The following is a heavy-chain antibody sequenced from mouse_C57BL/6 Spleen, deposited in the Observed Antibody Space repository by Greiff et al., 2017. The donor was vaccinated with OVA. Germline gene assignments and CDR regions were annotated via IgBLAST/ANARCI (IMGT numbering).Heavy chain of an antibody. CDR1: GYTFTSYW. V-gene: IGHV1-55*01. J-gene: IGHJ3*01. D-gene: IGHD1-2*01. CDR3: AREDFNGLRRGFAY. Sequence: VQLQQPGAELVKPGASVKMSCKASGYTFTSYWITWVKQRPGQGLEWIGDIYPGSGSTNYNEKFKSKATLTVDTSSSTAYMQLSSLTSEDSAVYYCAREDFNGLRRGFAYWGQGTLGTVSA. CDR2: IYPGSGST.